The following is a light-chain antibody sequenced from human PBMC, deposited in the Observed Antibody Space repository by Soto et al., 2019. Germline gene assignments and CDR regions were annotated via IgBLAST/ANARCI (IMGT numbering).Light chain of an antibody. CDR2: LKSDGSH. CDR3: QTWATGVI. CDR1: SGHSSYA. V-gene: IGLV4-69*01. Sequence: QPVLTQSPSASASLGASVKLTCTLSSGHSSYAIAWHQQQPETGPRFLMKLKSDGSHKKGDGIPDRFSGSSSGAERYLTISSLQSEDEADYYCQTWATGVIFGGGTKLTVL. J-gene: IGLJ2*01.